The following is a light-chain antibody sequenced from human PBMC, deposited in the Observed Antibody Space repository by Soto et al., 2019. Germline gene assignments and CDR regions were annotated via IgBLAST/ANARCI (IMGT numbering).Light chain of an antibody. Sequence: ETVMTRSPDTLSVSPGESATLSCRASQDVSTNLAWFQQKPGQTPRLVLYGASKRATGIPARFSGSGSGRHFTLTISSLQSEDFGVYYCQHHNNWPPYSFGQGTKVEIK. V-gene: IGKV3-15*01. CDR3: QHHNNWPPYS. CDR1: QDVSTN. CDR2: GAS. J-gene: IGKJ2*03.